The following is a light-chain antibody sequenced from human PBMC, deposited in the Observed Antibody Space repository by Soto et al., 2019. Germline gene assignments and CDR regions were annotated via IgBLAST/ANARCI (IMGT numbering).Light chain of an antibody. J-gene: IGKJ2*01. CDR2: DAS. CDR1: QDISNY. CDR3: QQFDDLPYT. V-gene: IGKV1-33*01. Sequence: DIQMTQSPSSLSVSVGDRVTITCQASQDISNYVNWYQQKPGKAPNLLIYDASNLKTGVPSRFSVSRSETHFTFTISSLQPEDIATDFCQQFDDLPYTFGQGTKLDIK.